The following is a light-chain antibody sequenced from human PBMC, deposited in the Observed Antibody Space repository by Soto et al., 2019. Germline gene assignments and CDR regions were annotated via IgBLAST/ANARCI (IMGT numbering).Light chain of an antibody. Sequence: QLVLTQPPSASGTPGQRVIISCSGNSSNIGSNTVNWYQQLPGTAPKLLIYSNNQRPSGVPDRISGSKSGTSASLAISGLQSEDEADYYCAAWDDSLNGVVFGGGTKLTVL. CDR3: AAWDDSLNGVV. J-gene: IGLJ2*01. V-gene: IGLV1-44*01. CDR2: SNN. CDR1: SSNIGSNT.